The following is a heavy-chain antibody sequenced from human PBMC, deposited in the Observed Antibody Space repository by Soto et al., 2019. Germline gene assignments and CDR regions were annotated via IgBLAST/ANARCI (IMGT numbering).Heavy chain of an antibody. CDR3: APTKGGSGSHDY. Sequence: QITLKASGPTLVKPTQTLTLTCTFSGFSLSTSGVGVGWIRQPPGKDLEWLALIYWDDDKRYSPSLKSRLTITKDTSKTEVVLTMTNMDPVDTGTYYCAPTKGGSGSHDYWGQGTLVTVSS. J-gene: IGHJ4*02. D-gene: IGHD3-10*01. CDR1: GFSLSTSGVG. CDR2: IYWDDDK. V-gene: IGHV2-5*02.